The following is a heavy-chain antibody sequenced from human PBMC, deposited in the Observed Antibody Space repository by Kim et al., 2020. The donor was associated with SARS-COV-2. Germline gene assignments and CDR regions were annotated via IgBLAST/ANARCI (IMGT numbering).Heavy chain of an antibody. CDR1: GFTFSSYS. Sequence: GGSLRLSCAASGFTFSSYSMNWVRQAPGKGLEWVSYISSSSSTIYSADSVKGRFTISRNNAKNSLYLQMNSLQDEDRALYYCARENYSMILVVITPYYYCYGMDLWGQGPTVTVS. V-gene: IGHV3-48*02. CDR2: ISSSSSTI. CDR3: ARENYSMILVVITPYYYCYGMDL. D-gene: IGHD3-22*01. J-gene: IGHJ6*02.